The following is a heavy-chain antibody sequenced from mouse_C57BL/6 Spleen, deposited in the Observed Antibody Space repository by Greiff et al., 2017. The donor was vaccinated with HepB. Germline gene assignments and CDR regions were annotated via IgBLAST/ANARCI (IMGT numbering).Heavy chain of an antibody. J-gene: IGHJ3*01. Sequence: EVQVVESGGGLVQPKGSLKLSCAASGFSFNTYAMNWVRQAPGKGLEWVARIRSKSNNYATYYADSVKARFTISRDDSESMLYLQMNNLKTEDTAVYYCVRGDYDVGFAYWGQGTLVTVSA. CDR3: VRGDYDVGFAY. CDR2: IRSKSNNYAT. D-gene: IGHD2-4*01. V-gene: IGHV10-1*01. CDR1: GFSFNTYA.